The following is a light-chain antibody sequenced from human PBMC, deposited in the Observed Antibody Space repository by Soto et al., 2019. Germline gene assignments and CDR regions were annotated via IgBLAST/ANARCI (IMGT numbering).Light chain of an antibody. CDR2: VGTGGIVG. J-gene: IGLJ2*01. CDR3: GADHGSGSNFVVV. Sequence: QSVLTQPPSASASLGASVTLTCTLSSGYSNYKVDWYQQRPGKGPRFVMRVGTGGIVGSKGDGIPDRFSVLGSGLNRYLTIKNIQEEDESDYHCGADHGSGSNFVVVFCGGIKLTVL. V-gene: IGLV9-49*01. CDR1: SGYSNYK.